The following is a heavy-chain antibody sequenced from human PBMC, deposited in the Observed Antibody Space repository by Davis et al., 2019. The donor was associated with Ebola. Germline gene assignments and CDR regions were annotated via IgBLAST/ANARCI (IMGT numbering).Heavy chain of an antibody. CDR2: IKQDGSEK. V-gene: IGHV3-7*03. CDR1: GFTFSSFW. Sequence: GESLKISCAASGFTFSSFWMSWVRQAPGKGLEWVANIKQDGSEKYYVDSVKGRFTISRDNSKNTLYLQMNSLRAEDTAVYYCAKDLGTMNGYWGQGTLVTVSS. D-gene: IGHD3-22*01. J-gene: IGHJ4*02. CDR3: AKDLGTMNGY.